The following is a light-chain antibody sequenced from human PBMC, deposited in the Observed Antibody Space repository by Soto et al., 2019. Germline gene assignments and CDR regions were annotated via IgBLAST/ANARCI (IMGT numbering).Light chain of an antibody. CDR3: SSYTSSGAHVV. CDR1: SSDVGGYNH. J-gene: IGLJ2*01. CDR2: EVS. Sequence: QSVLTQPASVSGSPGQSITISCTGTSSDVGGYNHVSWYQQHPGKAPELMMFEVSNRPSGVSDRFYGSKSGNTASLTIVGLQAEDEADYYCSSYTSSGAHVVFGGGTKLTVL. V-gene: IGLV2-14*01.